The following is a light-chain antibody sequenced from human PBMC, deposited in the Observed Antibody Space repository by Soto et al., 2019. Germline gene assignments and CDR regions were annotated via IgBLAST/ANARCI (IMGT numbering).Light chain of an antibody. CDR2: EVS. CDR3: CSYAGSYTLV. Sequence: QSALTQPASVSGSPGQSITISCTGTSSDVGGYNYVSWYQQHPGKAPKLMIYEVSNRPSGVSNRFSGSKSGNTASLTISGLQAEDEADYYCCSYAGSYTLVFGTGTKLTVL. CDR1: SSDVGGYNY. J-gene: IGLJ1*01. V-gene: IGLV2-14*01.